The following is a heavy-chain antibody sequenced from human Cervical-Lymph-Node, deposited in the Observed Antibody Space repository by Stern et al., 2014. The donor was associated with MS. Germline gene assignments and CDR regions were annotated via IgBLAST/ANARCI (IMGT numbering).Heavy chain of an antibody. J-gene: IGHJ4*02. CDR2: INPSGGST. D-gene: IGHD4-17*01. CDR1: GYTFTSYY. CDR3: AREATVTTWGPYYFDY. V-gene: IGHV1-46*03. Sequence: QVQLVESGAEVKKPGASVKGSCKAYGYTFTSYYMHWERQPPGQGLEWMGIINPSGGSTSYAQKFQGRVTMTRDTSTSTVYMELSSLRSEDTAVYYCAREATVTTWGPYYFDYWGQGTLVTVSS.